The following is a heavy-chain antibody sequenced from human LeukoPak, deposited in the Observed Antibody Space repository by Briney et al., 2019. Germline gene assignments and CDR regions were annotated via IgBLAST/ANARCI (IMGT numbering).Heavy chain of an antibody. CDR3: ARDHYDILTGYRYNYYGMDV. V-gene: IGHV3-7*01. J-gene: IGHJ6*02. CDR2: IKQDGSEK. D-gene: IGHD3-9*01. Sequence: GGSLRLSCAASGFTFSSYWMSWVRQAPGKGLEWVANIKQDGSEKYYVDSVKGRFTISRDNAKNSLYLQMNSLRAEDTAEYYCARDHYDILTGYRYNYYGMDVWGQGTTVTVSS. CDR1: GFTFSSYW.